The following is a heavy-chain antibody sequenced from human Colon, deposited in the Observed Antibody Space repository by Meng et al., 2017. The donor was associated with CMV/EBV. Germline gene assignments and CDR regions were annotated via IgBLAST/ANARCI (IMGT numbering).Heavy chain of an antibody. D-gene: IGHD4-23*01. V-gene: IGHV1-46*01. J-gene: IGHJ4*02. CDR3: ARGTSGDYGGNLFDY. Sequence: SGYTFTSYDMHWVRQAPVQGLEWMGIINPSGGSTSYAQKFQGRVTMTRDTSTSTVYMELSSLRSEDTAVYYCARGTSGDYGGNLFDYWGQGTLVTVSS. CDR2: INPSGGST. CDR1: GYTFTSYD.